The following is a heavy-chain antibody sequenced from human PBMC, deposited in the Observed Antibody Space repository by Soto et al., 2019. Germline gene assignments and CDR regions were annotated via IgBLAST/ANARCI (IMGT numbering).Heavy chain of an antibody. CDR3: ARHGRAYCGXDCYYATPQYYYYGMDV. V-gene: IGHV4-39*01. Sequence: SETLSLTCTVSGGSISSSSYYWGWIRQPPGKGMEWIGSIYYSGSTYYNPSLKSRVTISVDTSKNQFSLKLSSVTAADTAVYYCARHGRAYCGXDCYYATPQYYYYGMDVWGQGTTVTVSS. CDR1: GGSISSSSYY. CDR2: IYYSGST. D-gene: IGHD2-21*02. J-gene: IGHJ6*02.